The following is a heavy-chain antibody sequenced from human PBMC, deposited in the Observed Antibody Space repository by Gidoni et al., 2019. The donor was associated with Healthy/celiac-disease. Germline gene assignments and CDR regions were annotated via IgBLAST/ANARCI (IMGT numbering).Heavy chain of an antibody. CDR1: GFTFSSYA. CDR3: AKSTVTTKYFQH. D-gene: IGHD4-17*01. J-gene: IGHJ1*01. Sequence: EVQLLESGGGLVQPGGSLRLSCAASGFTFSSYAMSWVRQAPGKGLGGVSAISGSGGSTYYADSVKGRFTISRDNSKNTLYLQMNSLRAEDTAVYYCAKSTVTTKYFQHWGQGTLVTVSS. CDR2: ISGSGGST. V-gene: IGHV3-23*01.